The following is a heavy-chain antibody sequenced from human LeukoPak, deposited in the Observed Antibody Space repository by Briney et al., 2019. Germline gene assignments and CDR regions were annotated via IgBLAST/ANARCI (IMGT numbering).Heavy chain of an antibody. J-gene: IGHJ3*02. D-gene: IGHD2-2*01. CDR2: ISSSSSYI. CDR3: ARSGDIVVVPAARGAFDI. CDR1: GFTFSSYN. V-gene: IGHV3-21*01. Sequence: GGSLRLSCAASGFTFSSYNMNWVRQAPGKGLEWVSSISSSSSYIYYADSVKGRFTISRDNSKNTLYLQMNSLRAEDTAVYYCARSGDIVVVPAARGAFDIWGQGTMVTVSS.